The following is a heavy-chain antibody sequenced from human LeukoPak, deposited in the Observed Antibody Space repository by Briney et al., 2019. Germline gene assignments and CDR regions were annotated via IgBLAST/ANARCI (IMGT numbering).Heavy chain of an antibody. CDR1: GGSISSSSYY. CDR2: IYYSGST. CDR3: ARAAPPPSRVFDY. V-gene: IGHV4-39*07. J-gene: IGHJ4*02. D-gene: IGHD2-2*01. Sequence: SETLSLTCTVSGGSISSSSYYWGWIRQPPGKGLEWIGSIYYSGSTYYNPSLKSRLTISVDTSKNQFSLKLSSVTAADTAVYYCARAAPPPSRVFDYWGQGTLVTVSS.